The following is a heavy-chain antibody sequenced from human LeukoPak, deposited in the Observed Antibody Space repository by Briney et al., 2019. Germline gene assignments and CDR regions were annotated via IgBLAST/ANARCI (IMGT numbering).Heavy chain of an antibody. Sequence: GASVKVSCKASGYTFTSYDINWVRQATGQGLEWMGWMNPNSGNTGYAQKFQGRVTMTRNTSISTAYMELSSLRSEDTAVYYCARGGVLRYFDWLSLSLSWFDPWGQGTLVTVSS. CDR3: ARGGVLRYFDWLSLSLSWFDP. CDR2: MNPNSGNT. J-gene: IGHJ5*02. CDR1: GYTFTSYD. V-gene: IGHV1-8*01. D-gene: IGHD3-9*01.